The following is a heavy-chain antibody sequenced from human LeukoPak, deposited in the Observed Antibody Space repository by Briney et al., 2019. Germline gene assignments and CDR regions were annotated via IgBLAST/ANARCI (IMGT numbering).Heavy chain of an antibody. CDR2: ISYDGKNK. CDR1: GFTFNTYA. CDR3: ATKTPFAVAPRG. V-gene: IGHV3-30*04. Sequence: GGSLRLSCAASGFTFNTYALHWIRQAPGRGLEWVAVISYDGKNKYYADSVKGRFTISRDNSRNTLYLQMNSLRAEDTAVYYCATKTPFAVAPRGWGQGTLVTVSS. D-gene: IGHD6-19*01. J-gene: IGHJ4*02.